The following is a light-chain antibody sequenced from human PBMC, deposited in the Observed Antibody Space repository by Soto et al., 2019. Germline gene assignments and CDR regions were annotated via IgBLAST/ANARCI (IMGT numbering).Light chain of an antibody. J-gene: IGKJ4*01. V-gene: IGKV1-27*01. Sequence: IQMTQSPSSLSASEGDRVTITCRASQDIRNDLGWYQQKPGKAPNLLIYAASTLQAGVPSRFSGSGSGTDFTLTISSLEPEDFVVYYCQQRSNWPPVTFGGGTKVDIK. CDR3: QQRSNWPPVT. CDR2: AAS. CDR1: QDIRND.